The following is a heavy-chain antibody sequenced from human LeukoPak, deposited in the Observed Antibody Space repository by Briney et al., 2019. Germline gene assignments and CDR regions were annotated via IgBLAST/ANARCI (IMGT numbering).Heavy chain of an antibody. CDR2: ISAYNGNT. V-gene: IGHV1-18*01. D-gene: IGHD3-22*01. Sequence: ASVKVSCKASGYTFTSYGISWVRQAPGQGLEWMGWISAYNGNTNYAQKLQGRVTTTTDTSTSTAYMELRSLRSDDTAVYYCARGKRITMISSTPNWFDPWGQGTLVTVSS. J-gene: IGHJ5*02. CDR1: GYTFTSYG. CDR3: ARGKRITMISSTPNWFDP.